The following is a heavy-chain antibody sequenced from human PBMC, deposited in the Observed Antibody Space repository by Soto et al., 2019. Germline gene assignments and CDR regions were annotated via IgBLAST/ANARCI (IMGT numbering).Heavy chain of an antibody. CDR1: GFTFSSYA. CDR3: AKDNSDSSSWYGPGAYYYYGMDV. Sequence: GGSLRLSCAASGFTFSSYAMSWVRQAPGKGLEWVSAISGSGGSTYYADSVKGRFTISRDNSKNTLYLQMNSLRAEDTAVYYCAKDNSDSSSWYGPGAYYYYGMDVWGQGTTVTVSS. D-gene: IGHD6-13*01. CDR2: ISGSGGST. V-gene: IGHV3-23*01. J-gene: IGHJ6*02.